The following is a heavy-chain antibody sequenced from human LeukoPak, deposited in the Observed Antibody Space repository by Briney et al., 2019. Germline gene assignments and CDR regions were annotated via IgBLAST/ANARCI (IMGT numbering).Heavy chain of an antibody. V-gene: IGHV3-49*03. CDR3: TRVEVADYYFDY. Sequence: LSLTCTVSGGSISTYYWSWFRQAPGKGLEWVGFIRSKAYGGTTEYAASVKGRFTISRDDSKSIAYLQMNSLKTEDTAVYYCTRVEVADYYFDYWGQGTLVTVSS. CDR2: IRSKAYGGTT. D-gene: IGHD6-19*01. CDR1: GGSISTYY. J-gene: IGHJ4*02.